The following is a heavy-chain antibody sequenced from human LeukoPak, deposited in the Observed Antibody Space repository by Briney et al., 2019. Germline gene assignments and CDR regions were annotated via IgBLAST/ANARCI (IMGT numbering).Heavy chain of an antibody. CDR1: GYIVTDYW. D-gene: IGHD1-7*01. CDR2: IYGDSDT. Sequence: GESLKISCKASGYIVTDYWIGWVGQMHGICLDCMGIIYGDSDTRYSPSFQGQVTISADTSINTAYLEWSSLKASDSAMYYCARELSYGPRAGDYWGQGTLVTVSS. J-gene: IGHJ4*02. CDR3: ARELSYGPRAGDY. V-gene: IGHV5-51*01.